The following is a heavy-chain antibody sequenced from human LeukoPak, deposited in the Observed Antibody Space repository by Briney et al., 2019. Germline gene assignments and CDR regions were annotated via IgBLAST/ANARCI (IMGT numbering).Heavy chain of an antibody. CDR3: ARLLLWFGESWYFDL. Sequence: SETLSLTCTVSGGSISSSGYYWGWIRQPPGKGLEWIGSIYYSGSTYYNPSLKSRVTISVDTSKNQFSLKLSSVTAADTAVYYCARLLLWFGESWYFDLWGRGTLVTVSS. J-gene: IGHJ2*01. D-gene: IGHD3-10*01. V-gene: IGHV4-39*07. CDR2: IYYSGST. CDR1: GGSISSSGYY.